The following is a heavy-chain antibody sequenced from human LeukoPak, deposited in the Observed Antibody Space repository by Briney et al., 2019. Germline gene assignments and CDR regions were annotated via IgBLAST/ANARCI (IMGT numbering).Heavy chain of an antibody. J-gene: IGHJ4*02. Sequence: PSETLSLTCTVSGGSISSGGYSWSWIRQHLGKGLEWIGYIYYSGSTYYNPSLKSRVTISVDTSKNQFSLKLSSVTAADTAVYYCARVSGDYFYYFDYWGQGTLVTVSS. CDR3: ARVSGDYFYYFDY. CDR2: IYYSGST. CDR1: GGSISSGGYS. V-gene: IGHV4-31*03. D-gene: IGHD4-17*01.